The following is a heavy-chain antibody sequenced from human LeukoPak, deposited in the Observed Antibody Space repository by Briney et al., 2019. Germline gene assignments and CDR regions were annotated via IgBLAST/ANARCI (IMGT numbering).Heavy chain of an antibody. CDR3: ARGWGDIVVVPAAPHRELSIDY. CDR1: GYTFTSYD. V-gene: IGHV1-8*01. CDR2: MNPNSGNT. D-gene: IGHD2-2*01. J-gene: IGHJ4*02. Sequence: ASVKVSCKASGYTFTSYDINWVRQATGQGLEWMGWMNPNSGNTGYAQKFQGRVTMTRNTSISTAYMELSSLRSEDTAVYYCARGWGDIVVVPAAPHRELSIDYWGQGTLVTVSS.